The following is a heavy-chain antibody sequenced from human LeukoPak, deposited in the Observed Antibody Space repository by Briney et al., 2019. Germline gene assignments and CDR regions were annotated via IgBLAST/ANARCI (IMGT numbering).Heavy chain of an antibody. CDR1: GFTFSDHY. CDR2: ISPSGITT. CDR3: ARQRSSPYFDS. J-gene: IGHJ4*02. D-gene: IGHD6-19*01. V-gene: IGHV3-11*01. Sequence: GGSLRLSCAVSGFTFSDHYVSWIRQAPGKGLDWLSYISPSGITTKYADSVKGRFTVSRDNAKNSVFLQLNNLRVEDTAVYFCARQRSSPYFDSWGQGTLVTVSS.